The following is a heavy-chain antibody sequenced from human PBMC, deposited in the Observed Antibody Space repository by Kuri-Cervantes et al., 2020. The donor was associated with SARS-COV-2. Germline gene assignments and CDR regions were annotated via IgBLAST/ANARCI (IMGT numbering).Heavy chain of an antibody. D-gene: IGHD1-26*01. CDR1: GGTFSSYA. CDR2: IIPIFGTA. J-gene: IGHJ5*02. Sequence: SVKVSCKASGGTFSSYAISWVRQAPGQGLEWMGGIIPIFGTANYAQKFQGRVTMTEDTSTDTAYMELSSLRSEDTAVYYCATARFQWELLPLSSWGQGTLVTVSS. CDR3: ATARFQWELLPLSS. V-gene: IGHV1-69*06.